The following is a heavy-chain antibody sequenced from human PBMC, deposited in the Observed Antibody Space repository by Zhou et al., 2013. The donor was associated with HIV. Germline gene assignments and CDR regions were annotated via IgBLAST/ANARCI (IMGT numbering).Heavy chain of an antibody. CDR3: TLDRLLERRLGNSFAI. CDR2: ISGDSTNT. J-gene: IGHJ1*01. Sequence: QVHLVQSGAELKEPGASVNVSCKASGYTFSDYGISWVRQAPGRGLEWMAWISGDSTNTNFTQKFKGRMSLITDTLNNTSYMELRGLTSDDTATYHCTLDRLLERRLGNSFAIWGQGSVVYVS. D-gene: IGHD3-16*01. V-gene: IGHV1-18*01. CDR1: GYTFSDYG.